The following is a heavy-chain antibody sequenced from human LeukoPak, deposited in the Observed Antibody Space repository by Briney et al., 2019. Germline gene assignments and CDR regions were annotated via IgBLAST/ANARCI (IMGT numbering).Heavy chain of an antibody. CDR2: IIPIFGTA. CDR1: VGTFSSYA. Sequence: SVKVSCKASVGTFSSYAISWVRQPPGQGLEWMGGIIPIFGTANYAQKFQGRVTITADESTSTAYMELSSLRSEDTAVYYCASLNGRGYSGYDLFDYWGQGTLVTVSS. CDR3: ASLNGRGYSGYDLFDY. J-gene: IGHJ4*02. V-gene: IGHV1-69*13. D-gene: IGHD5-12*01.